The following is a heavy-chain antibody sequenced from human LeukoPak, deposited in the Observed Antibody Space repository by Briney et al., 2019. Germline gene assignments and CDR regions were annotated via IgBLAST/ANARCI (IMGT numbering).Heavy chain of an antibody. CDR2: IYTSGST. CDR1: GGSISSGSYY. CDR3: ARAWGRHIVVVTVRGAFDI. V-gene: IGHV4-61*02. Sequence: SETLSLTCTVSGGSISSGSYYWSWIRQPAGKGLEWIGRIYTSGSTNYNPSLKSRVTISVDKSKNQFSLKLSSVTAADTAVYYCARAWGRHIVVVTVRGAFDIWGQGTMVTVSS. D-gene: IGHD2-21*02. J-gene: IGHJ3*02.